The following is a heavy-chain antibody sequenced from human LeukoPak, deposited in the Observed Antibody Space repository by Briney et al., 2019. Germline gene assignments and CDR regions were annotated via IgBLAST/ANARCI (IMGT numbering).Heavy chain of an antibody. D-gene: IGHD3-3*01. V-gene: IGHV3-30-3*01. CDR3: AKDADFDRQYYFDY. CDR1: GFTFSSYA. J-gene: IGHJ4*02. CDR2: ISYDGSNK. Sequence: PGGSLRLSCAVSGFTFSSYAMHWVRQAPGKGLEWVAVISYDGSNKYYADSVKGRFTISRDNSKNTLYLQMNSLRAEDTAVYYCAKDADFDRQYYFDYWGQGTLVTVSS.